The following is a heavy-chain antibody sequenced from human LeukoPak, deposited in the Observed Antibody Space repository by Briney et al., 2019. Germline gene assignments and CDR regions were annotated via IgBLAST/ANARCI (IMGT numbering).Heavy chain of an antibody. D-gene: IGHD3-10*01. V-gene: IGHV4-39*01. J-gene: IGHJ4*02. CDR3: ARQAGSGLFSLP. CDR2: IYFSGGT. Sequence: PSETLSLTCTVSGDSISSSNCYWGWLRQPPGKGLEWIGSIYFSGGTYYNASLKRRATTPVDTSKNQFPQKHSSITAADTAVYFCARQAGSGLFSLPGGQGTLVTVSS. CDR1: GDSISSSNCY.